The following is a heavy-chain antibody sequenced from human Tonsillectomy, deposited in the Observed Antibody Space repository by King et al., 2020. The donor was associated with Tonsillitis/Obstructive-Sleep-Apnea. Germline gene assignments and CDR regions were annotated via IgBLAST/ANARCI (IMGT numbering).Heavy chain of an antibody. CDR1: GFTFDDYG. V-gene: IGHV3-20*01. J-gene: IGHJ5*02. Sequence: VQLVESGGGVARPGGSLRLSCAASGFTFDDYGISWVRQAPGKGLEWVSGINWNGGSTGYGDSVKGRFTISRDNAKKSVYLQMNSLRDEDTALYHCVREWGSNWRFDPWGQGTLVTVSS. CDR2: INWNGGST. D-gene: IGHD6-13*01. CDR3: VREWGSNWRFDP.